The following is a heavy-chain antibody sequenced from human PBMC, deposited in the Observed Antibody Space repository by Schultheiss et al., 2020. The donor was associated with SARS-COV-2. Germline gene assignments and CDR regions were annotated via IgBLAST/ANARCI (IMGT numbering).Heavy chain of an antibody. D-gene: IGHD3-22*01. CDR1: GFSPSTSGVG. CDR3: AHRSLGGYREEDYQH. J-gene: IGHJ1*01. V-gene: IGHV2-5*02. CDR2: IYWDDDN. Sequence: SGPTLVKPTQTLTLTCTFSGFSPSTSGVGVGWIRQPPGKALEWLALIYWDDDNRYSPSLKSRLTITKDTSKNQVVLTMTNMDPVDTATYYCAHRSLGGYREEDYQHWGQGTEVTVSS.